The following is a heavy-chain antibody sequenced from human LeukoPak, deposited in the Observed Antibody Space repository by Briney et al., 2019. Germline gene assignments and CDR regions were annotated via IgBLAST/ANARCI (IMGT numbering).Heavy chain of an antibody. V-gene: IGHV5-51*01. CDR1: GYSFTSYW. J-gene: IGHJ4*02. CDR3: ASSKSSSWYPFYFDF. Sequence: GESLQISCKGSGYSFTSYWIGWVRQMPGKGLEWMGIIYPGDSDTRYSPSFQGQVTISADKSFSTAYLQWSSLKASGTAIYYCASSKSSSWYPFYFDFWGQGTLVTVSS. CDR2: IYPGDSDT. D-gene: IGHD6-13*01.